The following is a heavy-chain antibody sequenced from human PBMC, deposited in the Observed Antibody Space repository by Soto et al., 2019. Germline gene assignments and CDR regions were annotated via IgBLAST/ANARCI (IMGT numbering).Heavy chain of an antibody. CDR1: GGSFSGYY. V-gene: IGHV4-34*01. J-gene: IGHJ4*02. Sequence: SETLSLTCAVYGGSFSGYYWSWIRQPPGKGLEWIGEINHSGSTNYNPSLKSRVTISVDTSKNQFSLKLSSVTAADTAVYYCASRSGSYLYYFDYWGQGTLVTVS. CDR2: INHSGST. CDR3: ASRSGSYLYYFDY. D-gene: IGHD1-26*01.